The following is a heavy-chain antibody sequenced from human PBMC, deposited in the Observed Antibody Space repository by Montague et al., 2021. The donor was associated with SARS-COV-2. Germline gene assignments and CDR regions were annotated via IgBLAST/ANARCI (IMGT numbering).Heavy chain of an antibody. Sequence: TLSLTCTVSGGSISSGSYYWSWIRQPAGKGLEWIGRIYTSGSTNYNPSLKSRVTISVDTSKNQFSLKLSSVTAADTAVYYCARDRVDRYSGSRTAYGMAVWGQGTTVTVSS. CDR2: IYTSGST. J-gene: IGHJ6*02. CDR3: ARDRVDRYSGSRTAYGMAV. CDR1: GGSISSGSYY. D-gene: IGHD1-26*01. V-gene: IGHV4-61*02.